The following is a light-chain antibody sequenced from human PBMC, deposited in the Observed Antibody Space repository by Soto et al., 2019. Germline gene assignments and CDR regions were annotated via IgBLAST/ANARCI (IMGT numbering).Light chain of an antibody. CDR2: GAS. V-gene: IGKV3-20*01. CDR1: QSVSRNY. CDR3: QKYNSAPWT. Sequence: EIGLTQSPGTLSLSPGGRATLSCRASQSVSRNYVAWYQQKPGQAPRLLIYGASSRASGIPDRFSGSGSGADFTLSISSLQPEDVATYYCQKYNSAPWTFGQGTKVDIK. J-gene: IGKJ1*01.